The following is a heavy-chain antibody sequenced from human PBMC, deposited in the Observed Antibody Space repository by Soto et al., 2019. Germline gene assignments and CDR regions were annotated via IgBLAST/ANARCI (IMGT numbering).Heavy chain of an antibody. D-gene: IGHD5-18*01. CDR2: IYYSGSN. Sequence: PSETLSLTLAVSDCSISSYYWSWIRQPPGKGLEWIGYIYYSGSNNYNPSLKSRVTISVDTSKNQFSLKLSPVTAADTAVYYCARGRIQLWYPFDYWGQGTLVTGSS. V-gene: IGHV4-59*01. CDR1: DCSISSYY. CDR3: ARGRIQLWYPFDY. J-gene: IGHJ4*02.